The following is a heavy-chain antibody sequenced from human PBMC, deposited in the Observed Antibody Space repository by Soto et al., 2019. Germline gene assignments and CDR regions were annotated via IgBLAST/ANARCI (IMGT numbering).Heavy chain of an antibody. J-gene: IGHJ4*02. Sequence: QMQLQESGPGLVKPSETLSLTCTVSGGSISSSSYYWGWIRQPPGKGLEWIGSIYYSGSTYYNPSLKSRVPLSVDTSKNQFSLKLSSVTAADTAVYYCARLWQWLADYWGQGTLVTVSS. CDR1: GGSISSSSYY. D-gene: IGHD6-19*01. CDR2: IYYSGST. V-gene: IGHV4-39*01. CDR3: ARLWQWLADY.